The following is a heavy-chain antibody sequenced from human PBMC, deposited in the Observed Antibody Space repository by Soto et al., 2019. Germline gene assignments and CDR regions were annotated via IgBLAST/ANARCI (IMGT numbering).Heavy chain of an antibody. J-gene: IGHJ6*02. CDR1: GYTFISHG. Sequence: QVQLVQSGVEVKKPGASVKVSCKASGYTFISHGISWVRQAPGQGLEWMGWISGKNGNTNYAKKLHGRVTLTTDTSTSTAYMELRSLRSDDTAVYYCARVSSSIVVVPDYGMDVWGQGTTVTVSS. CDR2: ISGKNGNT. D-gene: IGHD2-15*01. V-gene: IGHV1-18*04. CDR3: ARVSSSIVVVPDYGMDV.